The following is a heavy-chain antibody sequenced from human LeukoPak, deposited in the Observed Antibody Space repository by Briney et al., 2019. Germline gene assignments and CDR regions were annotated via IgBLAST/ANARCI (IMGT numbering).Heavy chain of an antibody. Sequence: HPGRSLRLSCVASGFTFSSYAMHWVRQAPGKGLEWVAVISYDGSNKYYADSVKGRFTISRDNSKNTLYLQMNSLRAEDTAVYYCARDLAPVFATDVFDYWGQGTLVTVSS. CDR2: ISYDGSNK. CDR3: ARDLAPVFATDVFDY. V-gene: IGHV3-30-3*01. J-gene: IGHJ4*02. D-gene: IGHD2-21*01. CDR1: GFTFSSYA.